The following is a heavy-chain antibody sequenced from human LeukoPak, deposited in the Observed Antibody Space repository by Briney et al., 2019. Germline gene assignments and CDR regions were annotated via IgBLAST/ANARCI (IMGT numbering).Heavy chain of an antibody. D-gene: IGHD3-10*01. Sequence: SETLSLTCAVYGGSFSGYYWSWTRQPPGKGLEWIGEINHSGSTNYNPSLKSRVTISVDTSKNQFSLKLSSVTAADTAVYYCASFGGNWGQGTLVTVSS. CDR1: GGSFSGYY. CDR2: INHSGST. V-gene: IGHV4-34*01. J-gene: IGHJ4*02. CDR3: ASFGGN.